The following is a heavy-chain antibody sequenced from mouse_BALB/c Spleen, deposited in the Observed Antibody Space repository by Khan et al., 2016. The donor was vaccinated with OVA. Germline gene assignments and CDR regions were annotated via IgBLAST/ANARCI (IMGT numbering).Heavy chain of an antibody. J-gene: IGHJ2*01. CDR1: GYTFTSYW. Sequence: QVQLQQPGAELVRPGASVKLSCKASGYTFTSYWMNWVKQRPEQGLEWIGRIDPSDSETHYNQKFKDKAILTVDKPSSTAYMQLSSLTYEDSAGYYCASLNWGFDYWGQGTTLTVSS. CDR3: ASLNWGFDY. CDR2: IDPSDSET. V-gene: IGHV1-52*01.